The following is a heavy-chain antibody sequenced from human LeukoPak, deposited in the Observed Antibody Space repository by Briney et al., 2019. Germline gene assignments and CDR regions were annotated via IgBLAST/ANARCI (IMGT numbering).Heavy chain of an antibody. D-gene: IGHD3-3*01. J-gene: IGHJ3*01. CDR3: AKDLGYDFWSGLHAFDV. V-gene: IGHV3-49*03. CDR1: GFKFADYD. Sequence: GGSLRLSCSVSGFKFADYDMSWLRQAPGKGLEWVGFIRNTVYGGTIKYAAAVKGRFTISRDDSKSIAYLQMNSLQSEDTAVYYCAKDLGYDFWSGLHAFDVWGQGSMVTVSS. CDR2: IRNTVYGGTI.